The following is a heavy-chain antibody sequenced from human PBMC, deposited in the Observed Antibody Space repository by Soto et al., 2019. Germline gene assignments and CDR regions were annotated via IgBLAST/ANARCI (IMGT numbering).Heavy chain of an antibody. CDR3: ANFFRSGWYYYYYGMDV. V-gene: IGHV3-30*18. CDR1: GFTFSSYG. CDR2: ISYDGSNK. J-gene: IGHJ6*02. Sequence: GGSLRLSCAASGFTFSSYGMHWVRQAPGKGLELVAVISYDGSNKYYADSVKGRFTISRDNSKNTLYLQMNSLRAEDTAVYYCANFFRSGWYYYYYGMDVWGQGTTVTVSS. D-gene: IGHD2-15*01.